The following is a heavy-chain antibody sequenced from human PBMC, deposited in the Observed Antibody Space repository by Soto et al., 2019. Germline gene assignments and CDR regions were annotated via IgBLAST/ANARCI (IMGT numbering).Heavy chain of an antibody. CDR1: GFTFSRYW. CDR3: ARASGYSSGYGIDY. Sequence: PGGSLRLSCAASGFTFSRYWMYWVRQVPGKGLEWVSRINRDGSMTTYADSVKGRFSVSRDNAKNTLYLEMNNLRAEDTVVYYCARASGYSSGYGIDYCGLGPLGTVSS. D-gene: IGHD5-18*01. V-gene: IGHV3-74*03. J-gene: IGHJ4*02. CDR2: INRDGSMT.